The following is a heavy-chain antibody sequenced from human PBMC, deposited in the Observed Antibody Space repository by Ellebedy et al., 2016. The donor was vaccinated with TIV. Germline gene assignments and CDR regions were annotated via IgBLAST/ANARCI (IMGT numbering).Heavy chain of an antibody. CDR2: ISDSGAST. CDR3: AKDWGEGYRLDAFDI. Sequence: GESLKISCAASGFTFNNYAMSWVRQAPGKGLEWVSGISDSGASTYYADSVKGRFTISRDNSKNTLYLQKNSLRAEDTAVYYCAKDWGEGYRLDAFDIWGQGTMVTVSS. J-gene: IGHJ3*02. D-gene: IGHD3-16*01. CDR1: GFTFNNYA. V-gene: IGHV3-23*01.